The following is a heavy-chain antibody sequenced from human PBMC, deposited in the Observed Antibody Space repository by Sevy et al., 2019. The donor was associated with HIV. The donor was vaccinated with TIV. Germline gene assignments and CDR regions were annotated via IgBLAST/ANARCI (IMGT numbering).Heavy chain of an antibody. CDR1: GGTFSSYA. D-gene: IGHD3-22*01. J-gene: IGHJ6*02. V-gene: IGHV1-69*13. Sequence: ASVKVSCKASGGTFSSYAISWVRQAPGQWLEWMGGIIPIFGTANYAQKFQGRVTITADESTSTAYMELSSLRSEDTAVYYCARRSSSGYDYGMDVWGQGTTVTVSS. CDR3: ARRSSSGYDYGMDV. CDR2: IIPIFGTA.